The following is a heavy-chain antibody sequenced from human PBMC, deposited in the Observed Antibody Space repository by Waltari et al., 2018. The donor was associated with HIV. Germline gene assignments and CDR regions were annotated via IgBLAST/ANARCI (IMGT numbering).Heavy chain of an antibody. D-gene: IGHD1-26*01. Sequence: QVQLQESGPGLVKPSGTLSLPCAFSGAPISAPHWSSCVPQSPGKGLEWVGEMAHSGDTNYNPSLGSRVTISIDESENQLSLKVTAVTAADTAIYYCARGPTPGGSYRYLDHNWFDPWGQGTLVTVSS. CDR2: MAHSGDT. CDR3: ARGPTPGGSYRYLDHNWFDP. CDR1: GAPISAPHW. V-gene: IGHV4-4*02. J-gene: IGHJ5*02.